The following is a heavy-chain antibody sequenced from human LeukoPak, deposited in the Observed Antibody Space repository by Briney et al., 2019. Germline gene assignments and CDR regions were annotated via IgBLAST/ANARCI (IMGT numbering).Heavy chain of an antibody. J-gene: IGHJ4*02. V-gene: IGHV3-48*03. Sequence: GSLRLSCAASGFPFSSYEMNWVRQAPGKGLEWVSYISSSGSTIYYADSVKGRFTISRDNAKNSLYLQMNSLRAEDTALYYCAKDIDSGYCSSTSCYAFDYWGQGTLVTVSS. CDR1: GFPFSSYE. CDR2: ISSSGSTI. D-gene: IGHD2-2*01. CDR3: AKDIDSGYCSSTSCYAFDY.